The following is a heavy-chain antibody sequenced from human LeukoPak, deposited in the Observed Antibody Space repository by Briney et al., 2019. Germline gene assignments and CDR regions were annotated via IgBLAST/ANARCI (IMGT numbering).Heavy chain of an antibody. J-gene: IGHJ6*03. CDR3: ASNYGDNYYYYYMDV. Sequence: SVKVSCKASGGTFSSYAISWVRQAPGQGLEWMGGIIPIFGTANYAQKFQGRVTMTRDTSISTAYMELSRLRSDDTAVYYCASNYGDNYYYYYMDVWGKGTTVTVSS. CDR2: IIPIFGTA. V-gene: IGHV1-69*05. D-gene: IGHD4-17*01. CDR1: GGTFSSYA.